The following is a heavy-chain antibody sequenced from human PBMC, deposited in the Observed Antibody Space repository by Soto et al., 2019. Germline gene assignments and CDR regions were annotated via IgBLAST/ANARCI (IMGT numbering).Heavy chain of an antibody. V-gene: IGHV4-59*01. J-gene: IGHJ6*02. Sequence: VNTSETLSLTCTVSGGSISSYYWSWIRQPPGKGLGWIGYIYYSGSTNYNPSLKSRVTISVDTSKNQFSLKLSSVTAADTAVYYCARDGNSGTRDYYYGMDVWGQGTTVTVSS. CDR2: IYYSGST. D-gene: IGHD6-13*01. CDR3: ARDGNSGTRDYYYGMDV. CDR1: GGSISSYY.